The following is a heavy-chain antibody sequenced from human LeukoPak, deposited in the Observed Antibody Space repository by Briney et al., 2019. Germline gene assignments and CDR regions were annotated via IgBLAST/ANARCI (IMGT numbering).Heavy chain of an antibody. J-gene: IGHJ4*02. CDR2: ISGSGGST. D-gene: IGHD5-24*01. Sequence: PGRSLRLSCAASGFTFSSYAMSWVRQAPGKGLEWVSAISGSGGSTYYADSVKGRFTISRDNSKNTLYLQMNSLRAEDTAVYYCAKKRYGYNEVGTFNYWGQGTLVTVSS. V-gene: IGHV3-23*01. CDR1: GFTFSSYA. CDR3: AKKRYGYNEVGTFNY.